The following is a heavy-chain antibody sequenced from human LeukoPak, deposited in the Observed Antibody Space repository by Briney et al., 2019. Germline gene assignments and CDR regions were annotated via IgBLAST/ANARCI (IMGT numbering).Heavy chain of an antibody. CDR3: ARSFTDNFFFEN. D-gene: IGHD1-1*01. Sequence: SETLSLTCTVSGGSIDTHYWSWIRQPAGKGLEWIGRISTSGTTNYSPSLKSRVSLSLDTSKNQFFLDLTSVTAADTAVYYCARSFTDNFFFENWGQGTLVTVSS. V-gene: IGHV4-4*07. CDR2: ISTSGTT. J-gene: IGHJ4*02. CDR1: GGSIDTHY.